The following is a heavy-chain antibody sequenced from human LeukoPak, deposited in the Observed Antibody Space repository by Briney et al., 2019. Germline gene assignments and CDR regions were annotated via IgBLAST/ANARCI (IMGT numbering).Heavy chain of an antibody. CDR2: ISSSSSYL. CDR1: GFTFSTYN. J-gene: IGHJ4*02. Sequence: GGSLRLSCAAPGFTFSTYNMSWVRQAPGKGLQWVSSISSSSSYLYYEDSVKGRFTISRDNAKNSLYLQMIGLRAEDTAVYYCASDRGPFDYWGQGTLVTVSS. CDR3: ASDRGPFDY. D-gene: IGHD3-10*01. V-gene: IGHV3-21*01.